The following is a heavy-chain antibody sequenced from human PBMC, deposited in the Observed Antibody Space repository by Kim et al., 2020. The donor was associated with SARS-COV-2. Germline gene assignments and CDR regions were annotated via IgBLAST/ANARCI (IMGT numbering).Heavy chain of an antibody. J-gene: IGHJ4*02. CDR3: ARFGHSGIAVAASY. Sequence: NPSLKSRVTISVDTSKNQFSMKLSSVTAADTAVYYCARFGHSGIAVAASYWGQGTLVTVSS. D-gene: IGHD6-19*01. V-gene: IGHV4-39*01.